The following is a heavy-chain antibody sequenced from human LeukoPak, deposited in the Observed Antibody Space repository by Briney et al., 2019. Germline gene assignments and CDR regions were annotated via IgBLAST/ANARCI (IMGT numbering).Heavy chain of an antibody. Sequence: SETLSLTCAVYGESFIGYYWTWIRQPPGKGLEWIGEIDHSGSTNYNPSLKSRVIISVDRSKNQFSLKLSSVTAADTAVYYCARRWGYYDSSGYSYYFDYWGQGTLVTVSS. CDR1: GESFIGYY. J-gene: IGHJ4*02. CDR3: ARRWGYYDSSGYSYYFDY. CDR2: IDHSGST. D-gene: IGHD3-22*01. V-gene: IGHV4-34*01.